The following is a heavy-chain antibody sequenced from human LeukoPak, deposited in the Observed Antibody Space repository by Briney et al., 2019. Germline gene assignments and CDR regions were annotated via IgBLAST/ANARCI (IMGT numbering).Heavy chain of an antibody. CDR2: IYTDGRT. V-gene: IGHV3-66*01. CDR1: GFTVSSNY. CDR3: ARASLYGTGSYYSDY. J-gene: IGHJ4*02. Sequence: GSLRLSCAASGFTVSSNYMSWVRQAPGKGLEWVSVIYTDGRTFYADSVKARFTISRDNSKNTLYLQMNNLRAEDTAVYYCARASLYGTGSYYSDYWGLGTPVTVSS. D-gene: IGHD3-10*01.